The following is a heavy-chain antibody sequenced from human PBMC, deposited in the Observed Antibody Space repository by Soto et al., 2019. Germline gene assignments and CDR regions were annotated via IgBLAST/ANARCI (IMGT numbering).Heavy chain of an antibody. J-gene: IGHJ6*03. CDR2: IRSKANSYAT. CDR1: GFTFSASA. D-gene: IGHD2-2*03. V-gene: IGHV3-73*01. Sequence: EVQLVESGGGLVQPGGSLKLSCAASGFTFSASAMHWVRQASGKGLEWVGRIRSKANSYATAFGTSMKGRFTISRDDSKNTAYLQLNSLKSEDTAVYYCTSPGYCSSTSCYGAGYMDVWGKGTKVTVSS. CDR3: TSPGYCSSTSCYGAGYMDV.